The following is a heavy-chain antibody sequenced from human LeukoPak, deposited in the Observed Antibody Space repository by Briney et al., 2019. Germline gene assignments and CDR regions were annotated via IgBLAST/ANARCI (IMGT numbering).Heavy chain of an antibody. J-gene: IGHJ6*03. Sequence: SVKVSCKASGGTFSSYSISWVRQAPGQGLEWMGGIIPIFGTANYAQKFQGRVTITADESTSTAYMELSSLRSEDTAVYYCARDRSGGNYYYYYYMDVWGKGTTVTVSS. D-gene: IGHD4-23*01. V-gene: IGHV1-69*13. CDR3: ARDRSGGNYYYYYYMDV. CDR1: GGTFSSYS. CDR2: IIPIFGTA.